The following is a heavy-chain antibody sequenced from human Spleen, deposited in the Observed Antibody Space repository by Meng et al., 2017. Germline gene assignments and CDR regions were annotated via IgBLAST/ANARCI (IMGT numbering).Heavy chain of an antibody. J-gene: IGHJ6*02. CDR1: GFTFSSYD. Sequence: GGSLRLSCAASGFTFSSYDMHWVRQATGKGLEWVSAIGTAGDTYYPGSVKGRFTISRENAKNSLYLQMNSLRAGDTAVYYCARGSRLAARSYYYYGMDVWGQGTTVTVSS. D-gene: IGHD6-6*01. CDR2: IGTAGDT. CDR3: ARGSRLAARSYYYYGMDV. V-gene: IGHV3-13*01.